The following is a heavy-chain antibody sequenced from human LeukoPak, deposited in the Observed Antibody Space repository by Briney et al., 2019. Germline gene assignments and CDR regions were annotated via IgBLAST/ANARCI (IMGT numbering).Heavy chain of an antibody. CDR2: IYSGGST. D-gene: IGHD6-13*01. CDR1: GFTFSSYG. V-gene: IGHV3-53*01. Sequence: GGTLRLSCAASGFTFSSYGMNWVRQAPGKGLEWVSVIYSGGSTYYADSVKGRFTISRDNSKNTLYLQMNSLRAEDTAVYYCAREAREAAAGNQYYYYYYMDVWGKGTTVTISS. J-gene: IGHJ6*03. CDR3: AREAREAAAGNQYYYYYYMDV.